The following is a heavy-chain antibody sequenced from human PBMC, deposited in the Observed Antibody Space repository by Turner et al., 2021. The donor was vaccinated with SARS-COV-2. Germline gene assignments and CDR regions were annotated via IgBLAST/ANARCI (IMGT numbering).Heavy chain of an antibody. Sequence: EVQLVESGGGLVQPGRSLRLSCAASGFTFDDYAMHWVRQAPGKGLEWVSGISWNSGIIGYADSVKGRFPISRDNAKNSLYLQLNSLRAEDTALYYCAKDIGSGYGDYFDYWGQGTLVTVSS. V-gene: IGHV3-9*01. CDR2: ISWNSGII. J-gene: IGHJ4*02. CDR3: AKDIGSGYGDYFDY. CDR1: GFTFDDYA. D-gene: IGHD4-17*01.